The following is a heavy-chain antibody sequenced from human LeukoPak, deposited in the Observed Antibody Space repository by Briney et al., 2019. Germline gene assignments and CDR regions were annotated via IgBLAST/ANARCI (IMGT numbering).Heavy chain of an antibody. CDR1: GYTFTGYY. CDR3: ARDGDWANYYYGMDV. V-gene: IGHV1-2*02. D-gene: IGHD3/OR15-3a*01. CDR2: INPNSGGT. J-gene: IGHJ6*02. Sequence: GASVKVSCKASGYTFTGYYMHWVRQAPGQGLEWMGWINPNSGGTNYAQKFQGRVTMTTDTSTSTAYMEPRSLRSDDTAVYYCARDGDWANYYYGMDVWGQGTTVTVSS.